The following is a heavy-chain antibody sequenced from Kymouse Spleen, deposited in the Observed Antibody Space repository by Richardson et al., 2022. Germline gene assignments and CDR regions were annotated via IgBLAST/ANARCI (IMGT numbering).Heavy chain of an antibody. CDR3: ARDISLLWFGESYYYYYYGMDV. CDR2: IYYSGST. CDR1: GGSISSGGYY. V-gene: IGHV4-31*03. J-gene: IGHJ6*02. D-gene: IGHD3-10*01. Sequence: QVQLQESGPGLVKPSQTLSLTCTVSGGSISSGGYYWSWIRQHPGKGLEWIGYIYYSGSTYYNPSLKSRVTISVDTSKNQFSLKLSSVTAADTAVYYCARDISLLWFGESYYYYYYGMDVWGQGTTVTVSS.